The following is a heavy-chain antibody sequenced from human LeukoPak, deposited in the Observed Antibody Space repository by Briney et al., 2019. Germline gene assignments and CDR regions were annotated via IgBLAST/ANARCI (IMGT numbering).Heavy chain of an antibody. CDR1: GGSISSGGYS. CDR2: IYHSGST. D-gene: IGHD2-21*02. V-gene: IGHV4-30-2*01. J-gene: IGHJ4*02. CDR3: VRHPRSVVVTAPPDY. Sequence: PSETLSLTCAVSGGSISSGGYSWSWIRQPPGKGLEWIGYIYHSGSTYYNPSLKSRVAISVDRSKNQFSLKLSSVTAADTAVYYCVRHPRSVVVTAPPDYWGQGTLVTVSS.